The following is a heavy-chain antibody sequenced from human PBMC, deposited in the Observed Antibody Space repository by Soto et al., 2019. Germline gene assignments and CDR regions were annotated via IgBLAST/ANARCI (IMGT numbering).Heavy chain of an antibody. CDR1: GYTFTSYG. Sequence: ASVKVSCKASGYTFTSYGISWVRQAPGQGLEWMGWISAYNGNTNYAQKLQGRVTMTTDTSTSTAYMELRSLRSDDTAVYYCARVGEYYDFWSGYYRAEYFQHWGQGTLVTVSS. D-gene: IGHD3-3*01. CDR3: ARVGEYYDFWSGYYRAEYFQH. V-gene: IGHV1-18*01. CDR2: ISAYNGNT. J-gene: IGHJ1*01.